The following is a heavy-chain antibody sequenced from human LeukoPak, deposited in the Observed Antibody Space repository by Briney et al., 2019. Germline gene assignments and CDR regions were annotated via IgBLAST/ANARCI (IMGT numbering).Heavy chain of an antibody. CDR3: AKMAWGYCSSTSCYGLDY. D-gene: IGHD2-2*01. V-gene: IGHV3-23*01. CDR2: ISGSGGST. Sequence: SGGSLRLSCAASGFTFSSYAMSWVRQAPGKGLEWVSAISGSGGSTYYADSVKGRFTISRDNSKNTLYLQMNSLRAEDTAVYYCAKMAWGYCSSTSCYGLDYWGQGTLVTVSS. CDR1: GFTFSSYA. J-gene: IGHJ4*02.